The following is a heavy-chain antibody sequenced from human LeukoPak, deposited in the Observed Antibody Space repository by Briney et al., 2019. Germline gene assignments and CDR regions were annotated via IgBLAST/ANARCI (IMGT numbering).Heavy chain of an antibody. J-gene: IGHJ4*02. CDR1: GGSFSGYY. CDR3: ARGLRAAVTDY. Sequence: SETLSLTCAVYGGSFSGYYWSWIRQPPGKGLGWIGEINHSGSTNYNPSLKSRVTISVDTSKNQFSLKLSSVTAADTAVYYCARGLRAAVTDYWGQGTLVTVSS. V-gene: IGHV4-34*01. CDR2: INHSGST. D-gene: IGHD6-13*01.